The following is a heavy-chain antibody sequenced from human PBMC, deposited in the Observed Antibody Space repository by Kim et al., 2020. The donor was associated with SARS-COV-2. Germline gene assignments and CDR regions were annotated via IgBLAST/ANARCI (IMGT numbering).Heavy chain of an antibody. J-gene: IGHJ5*02. CDR3: ARVGPYSSSPTFDP. Sequence: SVKVSCKASGGTFSSYAISWVRQAPGQGLEWMGRIIPILGIANYAQKFQGRVTITADKSTSTAYMELSSLRSEETAVYYCARVGPYSSSPTFDPWGQGTLVPVSS. V-gene: IGHV1-69*04. D-gene: IGHD6-13*01. CDR1: GGTFSSYA. CDR2: IIPILGIA.